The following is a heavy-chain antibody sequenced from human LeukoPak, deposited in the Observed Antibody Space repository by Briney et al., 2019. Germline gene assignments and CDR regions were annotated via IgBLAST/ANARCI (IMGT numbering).Heavy chain of an antibody. J-gene: IGHJ3*02. CDR2: IYYSGST. V-gene: IGHV4-30-4*08. D-gene: IGHD2-2*02. CDR3: ARQSAIVVVPAAITGGAFDI. CDR1: GGSISSGDYH. Sequence: SETLSLTCTVSGGSISSGDYHWSWIRQPPGKGLEWIGYIYYSGSTYYNPSLKSRVTISVDTSKNQFSLKLSSVTAADTAVYYCARQSAIVVVPAAITGGAFDIWGQGTMVTVSS.